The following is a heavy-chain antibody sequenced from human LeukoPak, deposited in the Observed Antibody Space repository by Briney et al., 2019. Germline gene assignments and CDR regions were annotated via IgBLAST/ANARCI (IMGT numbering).Heavy chain of an antibody. Sequence: GGSLRLSCAASGFTFSRYGMHWVRPAPGKGLGWVSGISPSGDITYYADSVMGRFTISRDNRKSTVSLQMNSLRPEDTALYYCVRDLDWGAFDVWGQGTMVTVSS. CDR3: VRDLDWGAFDV. D-gene: IGHD3/OR15-3a*01. CDR1: GFTFSRYG. CDR2: ISPSGDIT. V-gene: IGHV3-23*01. J-gene: IGHJ3*01.